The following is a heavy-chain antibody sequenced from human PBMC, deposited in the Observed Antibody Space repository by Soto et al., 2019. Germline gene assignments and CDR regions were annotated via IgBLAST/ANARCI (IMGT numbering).Heavy chain of an antibody. CDR3: ARTFMRYCGSTPCYTNWFAP. CDR2: IFYSGRS. D-gene: IGHD2-2*02. CDR1: GDSISNGNFF. Sequence: SETLSLTCTVSGDSISNGNFFWSWIRQIPGKGLEWIGYIFYSGRSYYNPSLKSRLTISMDMSTNQFSLRRSSVTAADTAVYYCARTFMRYCGSTPCYTNWFAPWGQGTLVTVSS. V-gene: IGHV4-31*03. J-gene: IGHJ5*02.